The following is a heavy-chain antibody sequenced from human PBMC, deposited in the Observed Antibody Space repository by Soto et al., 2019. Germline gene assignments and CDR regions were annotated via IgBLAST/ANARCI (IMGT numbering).Heavy chain of an antibody. D-gene: IGHD6-13*01. CDR3: ARGRGAAGTDSVQYYGMDV. CDR2: ISSSSSYT. J-gene: IGHJ6*02. V-gene: IGHV3-21*01. CDR1: GFTFSSYS. Sequence: EVQLVESGGGLVKPGGSLRLSCAASGFTFSSYSMNWVRQAPGKGLEWVSSISSSSSYTYYADSGKGRFTISRDNAKNSLYLQMNSLRAEDTAVYYCARGRGAAGTDSVQYYGMDVWGQGTTVTVSS.